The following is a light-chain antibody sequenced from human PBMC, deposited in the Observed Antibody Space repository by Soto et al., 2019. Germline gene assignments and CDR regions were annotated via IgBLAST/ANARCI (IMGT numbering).Light chain of an antibody. CDR3: CSYAGTVAYV. Sequence: VLTQPASVSGSPGQSITISCAGTGSDVGAYNLVSWYQQHPGKAPKLIICEVSTRPSGISNRFSGSKSGDTASLTISGLQAEDEADYFCCSYAGTVAYVFGTGTKVTVL. CDR1: GSDVGAYNL. V-gene: IGLV2-23*02. CDR2: EVS. J-gene: IGLJ1*01.